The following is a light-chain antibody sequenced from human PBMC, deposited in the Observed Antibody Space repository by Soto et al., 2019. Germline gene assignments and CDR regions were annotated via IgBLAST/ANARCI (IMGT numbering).Light chain of an antibody. V-gene: IGKV3-15*01. CDR1: QSVSTN. J-gene: IGKJ2*01. CDR3: QQYNNWPYT. CDR2: GAS. Sequence: EIVMTQSPDTLSVSPGERATLSCRASQSVSTNLAWYQQKPGQAPRLLIYGASTRATGIPARFSGSGSGTELTLPISSLQSEDFAVYHCQQYNNWPYTFGQGTKLEIK.